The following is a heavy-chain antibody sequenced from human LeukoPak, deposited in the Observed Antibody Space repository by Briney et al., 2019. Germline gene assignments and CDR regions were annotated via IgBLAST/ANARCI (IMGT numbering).Heavy chain of an antibody. J-gene: IGHJ4*02. CDR1: GGSISSSTYY. Sequence: SETLSLTCTVSGGSISSSTYYWGWIRQPPGKGLEWIGGIYYSGTTYYNPSLKSRLTISVDTSNNQFSLKLTSVTAADTAVYYCARRSVGATRGFDFWGQGTLVTVSS. CDR2: IYYSGTT. D-gene: IGHD1-26*01. V-gene: IGHV4-39*01. CDR3: ARRSVGATRGFDF.